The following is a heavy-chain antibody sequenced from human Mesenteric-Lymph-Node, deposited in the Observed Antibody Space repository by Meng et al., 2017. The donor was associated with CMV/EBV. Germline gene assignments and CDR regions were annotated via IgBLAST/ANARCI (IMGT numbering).Heavy chain of an antibody. J-gene: IGHJ4*02. Sequence: SETLSLTCTVSGGSISSSGYYWGWIRQPPGTGLEWIGGIYYSGSTYYNPSLKSRVTMSVDTSKNQFSLKLSSVTAADTAVYYCARVSSWYVGFDYWGQGTLVTVSS. CDR1: GGSISSSGYY. CDR3: ARVSSWYVGFDY. CDR2: IYYSGST. V-gene: IGHV4-39*07. D-gene: IGHD6-13*01.